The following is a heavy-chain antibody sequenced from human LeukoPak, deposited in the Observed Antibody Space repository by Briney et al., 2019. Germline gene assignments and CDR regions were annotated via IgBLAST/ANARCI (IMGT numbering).Heavy chain of an antibody. J-gene: IGHJ5*02. Sequence: PSETLSLTCTVSGGSISSSSYYWGWIRQPPGKGLEWIGSIYYSGSTYYNPSLNSRVTISVDTSKNQFSLKLSSVTAADTAVYYCARDCGYSSGWYLSWFDPWGQGTLVTVSS. V-gene: IGHV4-39*07. CDR3: ARDCGYSSGWYLSWFDP. D-gene: IGHD6-19*01. CDR2: IYYSGST. CDR1: GGSISSSSYY.